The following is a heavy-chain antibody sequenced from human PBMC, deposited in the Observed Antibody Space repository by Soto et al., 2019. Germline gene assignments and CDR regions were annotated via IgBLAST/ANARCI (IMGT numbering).Heavy chain of an antibody. CDR3: ASGMVRGLDYYYYYGMDV. V-gene: IGHV3-48*03. CDR1: GFTFSSYE. D-gene: IGHD3-10*01. CDR2: ISSSGSTI. Sequence: VQLVQSGGGLVQPGGSLRLSCAASGFTFSSYEMNWVRQAPGKGLEWVSYISSSGSTIYYADSVKGRFTISRDNAKNSLYLQMNSLRAEDTAVYYCASGMVRGLDYYYYYGMDVWGQGTTVTVSS. J-gene: IGHJ6*02.